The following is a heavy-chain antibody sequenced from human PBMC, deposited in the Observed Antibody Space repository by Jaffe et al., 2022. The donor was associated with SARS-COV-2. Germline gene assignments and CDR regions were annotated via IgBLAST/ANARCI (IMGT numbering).Heavy chain of an antibody. CDR2: ISYDGSNK. D-gene: IGHD6-19*01. J-gene: IGHJ6*02. V-gene: IGHV3-30*18. CDR1: GFTFSSYG. CDR3: AKDPGYSSGWYYYYYGMDV. Sequence: QVQLVESGGGVVQPGRSLRLSCAASGFTFSSYGMHWVRQAPGKGLEWVAVISYDGSNKYYADSVKGRFTISRDNSKNTLYLQMNSLRAEDTAVYYCAKDPGYSSGWYYYYYGMDVWGQGTTVTVSS.